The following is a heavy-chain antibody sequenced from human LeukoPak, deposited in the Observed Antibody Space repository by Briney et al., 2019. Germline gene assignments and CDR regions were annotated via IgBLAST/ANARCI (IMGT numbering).Heavy chain of an antibody. D-gene: IGHD6-19*01. V-gene: IGHV4-38-2*01. CDR2: IYHSGST. J-gene: IGHJ4*02. Sequence: SETLSLTCAVSDYSISSGYYWGWIRQPPGKGLEWIGSIYHSGSTYYNPSLKSRVTISVDTSKNQFSLKLSSVTAADTAVYYCARLTEQCNYWGQGTLVTVSS. CDR3: ARLTEQCNY. CDR1: DYSISSGYY.